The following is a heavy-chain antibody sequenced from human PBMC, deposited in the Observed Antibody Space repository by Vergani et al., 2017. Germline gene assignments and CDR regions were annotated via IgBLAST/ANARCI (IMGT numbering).Heavy chain of an antibody. V-gene: IGHV3-66*02. CDR1: GFRVTTYY. D-gene: IGHD2-15*01. CDR2: IKSDGRT. J-gene: IGHJ4*01. Sequence: EVELLESGGGLAQPGGSLRVSCSASGFRVTTYYMSWVRQAPGKGLEWVSVIKSDGRTSYAESVRGRFTISRDTSRNAVYLQMNILRVEHTGVYYCTRSECSGTTCYGHYFYLWCHGILVTVSS. CDR3: TRSECSGTTCYGHYFYL.